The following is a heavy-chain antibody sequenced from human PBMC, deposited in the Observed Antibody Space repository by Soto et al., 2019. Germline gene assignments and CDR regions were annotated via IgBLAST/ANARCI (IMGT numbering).Heavy chain of an antibody. D-gene: IGHD3-10*01. Sequence: GESLKISCKGSGYSFTSYWISWVRQMPGKGLEWMGRIDPSDSYTNYSPSFQGHVTISADKSISTAYLQWSSLKASDTAMYYCARTDEDDETLYRGFDYWGQGTLVTVSS. J-gene: IGHJ4*02. CDR1: GYSFTSYW. V-gene: IGHV5-10-1*01. CDR3: ARTDEDDETLYRGFDY. CDR2: IDPSDSYT.